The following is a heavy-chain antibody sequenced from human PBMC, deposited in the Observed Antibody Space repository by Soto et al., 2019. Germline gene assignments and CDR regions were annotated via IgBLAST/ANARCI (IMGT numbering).Heavy chain of an antibody. Sequence: ASVKVSCKASGYTFTSYYMHWVRQAPGQGLEWMGIINPSGGSTSYAQKFQGRVTMTRDTSTSTVYMELSSLRSEDPAVYYWASPGSVGATTVGYYYYYYWMGVWGQGPTVTV. CDR2: INPSGGST. D-gene: IGHD1-26*01. CDR3: ASPGSVGATTVGYYYYYYWMGV. V-gene: IGHV1-46*01. CDR1: GYTFTSYY. J-gene: IGHJ6*02.